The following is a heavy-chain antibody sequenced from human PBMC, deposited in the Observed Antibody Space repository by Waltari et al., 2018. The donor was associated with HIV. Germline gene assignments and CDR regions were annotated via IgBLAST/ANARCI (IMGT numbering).Heavy chain of an antibody. CDR3: ARDFPFSHYYGSGSYFGSDY. Sequence: QVQLQESGPGLVKPSETLLLNCTVSGGSISSHYWSWIRQPPGKGLECIGYIYDSGSTNYNPSLKSRVTIAVDTSKKQISLKLSSVTAADTAVYYCARDFPFSHYYGSGSYFGSDYWGQGTQVTVSS. V-gene: IGHV4-59*11. D-gene: IGHD3-10*01. CDR2: IYDSGST. J-gene: IGHJ4*02. CDR1: GGSISSHY.